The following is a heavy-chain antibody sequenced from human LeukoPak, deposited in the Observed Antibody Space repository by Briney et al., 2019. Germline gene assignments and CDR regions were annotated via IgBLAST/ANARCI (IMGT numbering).Heavy chain of an antibody. CDR3: AKVGYSSGWYSGWFDP. Sequence: PSETLSLTCTVSGGSISSYYWGWIRQPPGKGLEWIGSIYYSGSTYHNPSLKSRVTISVDTSKNQFSLKLSSVTAADTAVYYCAKVGYSSGWYSGWFDPWGQGTLVTVSS. V-gene: IGHV4-39*01. CDR2: IYYSGST. CDR1: GGSISSYY. J-gene: IGHJ5*02. D-gene: IGHD6-19*01.